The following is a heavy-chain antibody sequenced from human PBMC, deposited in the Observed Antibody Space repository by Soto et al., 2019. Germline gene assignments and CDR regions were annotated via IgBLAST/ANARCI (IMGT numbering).Heavy chain of an antibody. CDR3: ARDPGPFEYYDSRGDLVNI. CDR1: GGTFRTSA. Sequence: SVKVSCKTSGGTFRTSAISWVRQAPGQGLEWMGGIMPVFPTPDYAQKFQGRVTITADESTGTAYMELSSLRSEDTAVYYCARDPGPFEYYDSRGDLVNIWG. J-gene: IGHJ3*02. CDR2: IMPVFPTP. D-gene: IGHD3-22*01. V-gene: IGHV1-69*13.